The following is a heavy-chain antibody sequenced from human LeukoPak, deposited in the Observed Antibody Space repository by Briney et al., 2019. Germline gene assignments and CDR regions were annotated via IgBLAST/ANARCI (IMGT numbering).Heavy chain of an antibody. V-gene: IGHV3-23*01. D-gene: IGHD1-26*01. J-gene: IGHJ4*02. CDR3: AKDRGMVGASVRAFDY. Sequence: GGSLRLSCAASGFAFRNHAMNWVRQAPGKGLEWVSVISGSGETTYYADSVKGRFTISRDNSQNTLYLQMSSLRGEDTALYYCAKDRGMVGASVRAFDYWGQGTLVTVSS. CDR1: GFAFRNHA. CDR2: ISGSGETT.